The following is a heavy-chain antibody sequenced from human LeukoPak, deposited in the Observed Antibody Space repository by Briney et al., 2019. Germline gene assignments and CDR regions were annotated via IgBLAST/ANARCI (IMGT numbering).Heavy chain of an antibody. CDR1: AFTFSNYW. CDR3: ARYPGGYCSGGSCYSGYYYYYMDV. D-gene: IGHD2-15*01. J-gene: IGHJ6*03. CDR2: INQDGSEK. V-gene: IGHV3-7*01. Sequence: GGSLRLSCAASAFTFSNYWMIWVRQAPGKGLEWVANINQDGSEKYYVDSVKGRFTISRDNAKNSLYLQMNSLRAEDTAVYYCARYPGGYCSGGSCYSGYYYYYMDVWGKGTTVTISS.